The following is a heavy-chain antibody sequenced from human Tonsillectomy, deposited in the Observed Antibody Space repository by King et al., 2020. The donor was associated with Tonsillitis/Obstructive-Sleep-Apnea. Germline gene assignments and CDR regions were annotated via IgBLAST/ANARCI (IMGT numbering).Heavy chain of an antibody. CDR2: FFGVGST. CDR1: GFTVSSSY. V-gene: IGHV3-66*01. CDR3: VKDGYCSGGTCYTTY. J-gene: IGHJ4*02. D-gene: IGHD2-15*01. Sequence: VQLVESGGGLVQPGGSLRLSCTVSGFTVSSSYMSWVRQAPGKGLEWVSDFFGVGSTYYADSVQGRFSMSTDNSKNTLFLQMNSLRAEDTALYYCVKDGYCSGGTCYTTYWGQGTLVTVSS.